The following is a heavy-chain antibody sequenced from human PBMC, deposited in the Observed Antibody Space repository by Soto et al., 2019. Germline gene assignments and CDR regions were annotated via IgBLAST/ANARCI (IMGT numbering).Heavy chain of an antibody. Sequence: LRLSCAASGFTFSSYSMNWVRQAPGKGLEWVSSISSSSSYIYYADSVKGRFTISRDNAKNSLYLQMNSLRAEDTAVYYCARDRYYFYSSGYSAPSFDDSGQGTVVSVS. CDR1: GFTFSSYS. D-gene: IGHD3-22*01. V-gene: IGHV3-21*01. J-gene: IGHJ4*02. CDR2: ISSSSSYI. CDR3: ARDRYYFYSSGYSAPSFDD.